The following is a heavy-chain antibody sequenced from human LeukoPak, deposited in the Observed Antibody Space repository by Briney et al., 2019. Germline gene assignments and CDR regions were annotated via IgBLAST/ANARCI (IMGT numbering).Heavy chain of an antibody. CDR1: GFTFDDYA. CDR3: AKVGAPFYYYYGMDV. J-gene: IGHJ6*02. Sequence: PRGSLRLSCAASGFTFDDYAMHWVRQAPGKGLEWVSGISWNSGSIGYADSVKGRFTISRDNAKNSLYLQMNSLRAEDTALYYCAKVGAPFYYYYGMDVWGQGTTVTVSS. D-gene: IGHD4/OR15-4a*01. CDR2: ISWNSGSI. V-gene: IGHV3-9*01.